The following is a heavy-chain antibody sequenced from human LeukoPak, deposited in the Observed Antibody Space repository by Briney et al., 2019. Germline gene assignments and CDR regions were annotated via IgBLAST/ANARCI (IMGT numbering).Heavy chain of an antibody. CDR3: ARGRRPIN. D-gene: IGHD5-12*01. V-gene: IGHV4-34*01. J-gene: IGHJ4*02. CDR2: INHSGST. Sequence: PSETLSLTCAVYGGSFSGYYWSWIRQPPGKGLEWIGEINHSGSTNYNPPLKSRVTISVDTSKNQFSLKLSSVTAADTAVYYCARGRRPINWGQGTLVTVSS. CDR1: GGSFSGYY.